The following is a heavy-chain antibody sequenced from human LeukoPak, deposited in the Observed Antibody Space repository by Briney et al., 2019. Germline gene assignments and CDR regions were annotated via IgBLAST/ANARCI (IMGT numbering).Heavy chain of an antibody. V-gene: IGHV4-39*01. CDR1: GGSISSGSYY. Sequence: PSETLSLTCTVSGGSISSGSYYWGWIRQPPGKGLEWIASMYYSGTTFYSPSLKSRVTISVDTSKNQLSLKLGSVTAADTAVYYCARHPPRDGSAFDYSGQGALVTVSS. J-gene: IGHJ4*02. CDR2: MYYSGTT. CDR3: ARHPPRDGSAFDY.